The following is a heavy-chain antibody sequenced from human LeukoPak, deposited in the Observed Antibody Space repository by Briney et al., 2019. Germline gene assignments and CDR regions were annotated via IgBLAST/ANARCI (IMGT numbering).Heavy chain of an antibody. V-gene: IGHV4-39*01. J-gene: IGHJ3*01. CDR3: ARWSYGDFDALDV. D-gene: IGHD4-17*01. Sequence: SETLSLTCTVSGDSTSSSSYYWGWIRQPPGKGLEWIGSIYYSGSTYYNPSLRSRVTISDDTSKNQFSLKLSSVTAADTAVYYCARWSYGDFDALDVWGQGTMVTVSS. CDR2: IYYSGST. CDR1: GDSTSSSSYY.